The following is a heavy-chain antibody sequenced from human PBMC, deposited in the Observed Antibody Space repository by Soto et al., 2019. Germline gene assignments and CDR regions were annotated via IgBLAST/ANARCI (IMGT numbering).Heavy chain of an antibody. CDR1: GFTFSSYW. CDR2: INSDGSST. Sequence: GSLRLSCAASGFTFSSYWMHGVRQASGKGLVWVSRINSDGSSTSYADSVKGRFTISRDNAKNTLYLQMNSLRAEDTAVYYCARVYRSSSWYRDYYYGMDVWGQGTTVTVSS. V-gene: IGHV3-74*01. CDR3: ARVYRSSSWYRDYYYGMDV. D-gene: IGHD6-13*01. J-gene: IGHJ6*02.